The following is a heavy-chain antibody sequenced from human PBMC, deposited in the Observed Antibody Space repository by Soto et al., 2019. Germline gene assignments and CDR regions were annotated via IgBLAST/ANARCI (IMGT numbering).Heavy chain of an antibody. CDR3: ARDQEPSTLYYDCYYMDV. CDR2: INPSGGST. Sequence: QVQLVQSGAEVKKPGASVTVSCKASGYTFTSYYIHWGRQAPGQGLEWMGIINPSGGSTSYAQKFQGRVTMTRDTSTSTVYMEVSGLRSEDTAVYYCARDQEPSTLYYDCYYMDVWGKGTTVTVSS. CDR1: GYTFTSYY. V-gene: IGHV1-46*03. J-gene: IGHJ6*03.